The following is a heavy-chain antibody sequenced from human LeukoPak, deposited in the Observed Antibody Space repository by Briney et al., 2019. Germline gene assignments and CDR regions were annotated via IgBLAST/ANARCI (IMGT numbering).Heavy chain of an antibody. CDR3: ARVMWDSSGYYYYYYGMDV. CDR1: GGSISSYY. J-gene: IGHJ6*02. Sequence: SETLSLTCTVSGGSISSYYWSWIRQPPGKGLEWIGYIYYSGSTNYNPSLKSRVTISVDTSKNQFSLKLSSVTAADTAVYYCARVMWDSSGYYYYYYGMDVWAKGPRSPSP. CDR2: IYYSGST. V-gene: IGHV4-59*01. D-gene: IGHD3-22*01.